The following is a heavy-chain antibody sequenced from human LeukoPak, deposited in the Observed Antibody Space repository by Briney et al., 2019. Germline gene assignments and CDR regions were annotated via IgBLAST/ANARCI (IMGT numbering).Heavy chain of an antibody. D-gene: IGHD2-2*01. J-gene: IGHJ4*02. CDR2: IIPIFGTA. V-gene: IGHV1-69*13. Sequence: SVKVSCKASGGTFSKYSISWVRQRPGQGLEWMGGIIPIFGTANYAQKFQGRVTITADESTSTAYMELSSLRSEDTAVYYCVTGDIVVVPAAMATGAFDYWGQGTLVTVSS. CDR1: GGTFSKYS. CDR3: VTGDIVVVPAAMATGAFDY.